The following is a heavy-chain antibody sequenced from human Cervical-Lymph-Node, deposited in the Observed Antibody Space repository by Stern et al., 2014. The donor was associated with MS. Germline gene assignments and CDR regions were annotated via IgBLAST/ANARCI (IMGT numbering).Heavy chain of an antibody. V-gene: IGHV1-69*01. J-gene: IGHJ6*02. D-gene: IGHD6-19*01. CDR3: ASSYSGWDNPYHFYGMDV. CDR1: GDTLSRYA. CDR2: ILPISGKD. Sequence: VQLVESGAEVKKPGSSVKVSCKASGDTLSRYAISWVRQAPGQVLQWMGGILPISGKDNYAQKFQGRVKLIADESTSTSYMELSRVRSEDAAVYYCASSYSGWDNPYHFYGMDVWGQGTTVTVSS.